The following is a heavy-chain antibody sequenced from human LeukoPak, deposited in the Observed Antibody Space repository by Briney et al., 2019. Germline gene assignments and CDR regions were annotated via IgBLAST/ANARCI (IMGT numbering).Heavy chain of an antibody. CDR2: IYYSGST. Sequence: PSETLSLTCTVSGGSISSYYWSWIRQPPGKGLEWIGYIYYSGSTNYNPSLKSRVTISVDTSKNQFPLKLSSVTAADTAVYYCARESIVVVPAAVRSDYYYYMDVWGKGTTVTVSS. V-gene: IGHV4-59*01. J-gene: IGHJ6*03. D-gene: IGHD2-2*01. CDR3: ARESIVVVPAAVRSDYYYYMDV. CDR1: GGSISSYY.